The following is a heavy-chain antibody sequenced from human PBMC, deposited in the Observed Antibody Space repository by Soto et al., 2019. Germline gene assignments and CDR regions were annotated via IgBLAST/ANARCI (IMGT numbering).Heavy chain of an antibody. CDR2: ISSSGRTI. CDR3: GTNSDHFES. J-gene: IGHJ4*02. CDR1: GFTLSDYY. Sequence: PGGSLTLSCAASGFTLSDYYMSWIRQAPGKGLEWISYISSSGRTIYYADPAKGGSTISGATAKNSPYLQLNSPSAEATAFYYCGTNSDHFESWGQGALVTVSS. V-gene: IGHV3-11*01. D-gene: IGHD6-13*01.